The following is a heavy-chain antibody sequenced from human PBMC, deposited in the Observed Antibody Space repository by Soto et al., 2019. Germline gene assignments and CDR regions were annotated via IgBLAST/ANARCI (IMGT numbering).Heavy chain of an antibody. CDR1: GGSISTDHYH. D-gene: IGHD2-21*02. J-gene: IGHJ6*02. CDR2: IHYSGSI. CDR3: AREDDGGDRDYYGLDV. Sequence: QVQLQESGPGLVRPSQTLSLTCTVSGGSISTDHYHWTWIRQAPGKGLEWIGYIHYSGSIQFNPSLQSRVSMSVDTSKTLCSLRLSSVTAADTAVYFCAREDDGGDRDYYGLDVWGQGTTVTVSS. V-gene: IGHV4-30-4*01.